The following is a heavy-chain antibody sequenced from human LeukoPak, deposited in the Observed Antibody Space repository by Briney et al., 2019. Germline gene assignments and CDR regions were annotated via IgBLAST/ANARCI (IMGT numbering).Heavy chain of an antibody. CDR3: AREDSSGWYATDY. V-gene: IGHV1-2*02. Sequence: ASVKVSCKASGYTSTGYYMHWVRQAPGQGLEWMGWINPNSGGTNYAQKFQGRVTVTRDTSISTAYMELSRLRSDDTAVYYCAREDSSGWYATDYWGQGTLVTVSS. D-gene: IGHD6-19*01. CDR2: INPNSGGT. J-gene: IGHJ4*02. CDR1: GYTSTGYY.